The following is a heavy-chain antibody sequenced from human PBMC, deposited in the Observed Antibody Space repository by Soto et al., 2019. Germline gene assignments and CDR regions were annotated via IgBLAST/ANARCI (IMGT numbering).Heavy chain of an antibody. V-gene: IGHV1-2*02. CDR3: ARDVGRGSTSDY. CDR1: GYTFIGYY. J-gene: IGHJ4*02. CDR2: INPNSGGT. Sequence: QVQLVQSGPEVKEPGASVKVSCKASGYTFIGYYVHWVRQAPGQGVEWMGWINPNSGGTNYAQKFEGRVTMTRDTSITTAYMELSRLRSDDTAVYYCARDVGRGSTSDYWGQGTLVTVSS. D-gene: IGHD6-13*01.